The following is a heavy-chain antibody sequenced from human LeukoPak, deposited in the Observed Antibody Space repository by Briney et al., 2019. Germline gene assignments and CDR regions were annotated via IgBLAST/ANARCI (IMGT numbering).Heavy chain of an antibody. CDR3: AKAGYCSSTSCHDAFDI. V-gene: IGHV3-7*03. CDR1: GFTFRSYW. CDR2: IKQDGSEK. J-gene: IGHJ3*02. Sequence: GGSLRLSCAASGFTFRSYWMHWVRQAPGKGLEWVANIKQDGSEKYYVDSVKGRFTISRDNAKNTLYLQMNSLRAEDTAVYYCAKAGYCSSTSCHDAFDIWGQGTMVTVSS. D-gene: IGHD2-2*03.